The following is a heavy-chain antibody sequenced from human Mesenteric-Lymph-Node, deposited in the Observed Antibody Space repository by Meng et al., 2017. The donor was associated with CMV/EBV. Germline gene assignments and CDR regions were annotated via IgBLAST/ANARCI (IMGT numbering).Heavy chain of an antibody. CDR2: IYYTGST. V-gene: IGHV4-59*01. J-gene: IGHJ4*02. D-gene: IGHD6-13*01. CDR3: ARGLWQLVD. CDR1: GGSISSYY. Sequence: GSLRLSCTVSGGSISSYYWSWIRQPPGKGLEWIGYIYYTGSTDSNPSLKSRVTMSEDTSKNQLSLKLTSVTAADTAVYYCARGLWQLVDWGQGTVVTVSS.